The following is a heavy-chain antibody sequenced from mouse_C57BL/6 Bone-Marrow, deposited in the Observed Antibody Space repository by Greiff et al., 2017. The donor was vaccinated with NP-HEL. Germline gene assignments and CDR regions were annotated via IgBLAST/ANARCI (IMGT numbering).Heavy chain of an antibody. CDR3: ARYYSNRRFFAY. CDR1: GYTFTSYG. J-gene: IGHJ3*01. Sequence: QVQLQQSGAELARPGASVKLSCKASGYTFTSYGISWVKQRTGQGLEWIGEIYPRSGNTYYNEKFKGKATLTADKSSSTAYMELRSLTSEDSAVYFCARYYSNRRFFAYWGQGTLVTVSA. D-gene: IGHD2-5*01. V-gene: IGHV1-81*01. CDR2: IYPRSGNT.